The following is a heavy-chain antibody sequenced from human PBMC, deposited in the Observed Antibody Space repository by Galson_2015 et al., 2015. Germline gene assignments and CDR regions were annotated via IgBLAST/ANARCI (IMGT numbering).Heavy chain of an antibody. V-gene: IGHV5-51*01. J-gene: IGHJ4*02. D-gene: IGHD3-22*01. CDR2: IYPGDSDT. CDR3: ARHTSYYDSSGYWALDY. Sequence: QSGAEVKKPGESLKISCKGSGYSFTSYWIGWVRQMPGKGLEWMGIIYPGDSDTRYSPSFQGQVTISADKSISTAYLQWSSLKASDTAMYYCARHTSYYDSSGYWALDYWGQGTLVTVSS. CDR1: GYSFTSYW.